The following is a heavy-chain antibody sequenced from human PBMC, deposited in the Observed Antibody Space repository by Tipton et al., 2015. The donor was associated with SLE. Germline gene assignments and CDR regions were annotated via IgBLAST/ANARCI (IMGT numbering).Heavy chain of an antibody. CDR1: GFTFSNYW. CDR2: INLDGTST. Sequence: GSLRLSCTASGFTFSNYWMFWVRQPPGKGLVWVSHINLDGTSTNYADFGMGRFTISRDNAKNTLYLQMNSLRIEDTAVYYCTKGPNWGSAYWGQGTLVTVSS. V-gene: IGHV3-74*01. J-gene: IGHJ4*02. CDR3: TKGPNWGSAY. D-gene: IGHD7-27*01.